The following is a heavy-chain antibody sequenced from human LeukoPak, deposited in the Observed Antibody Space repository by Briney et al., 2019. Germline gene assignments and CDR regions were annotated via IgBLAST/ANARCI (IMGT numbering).Heavy chain of an antibody. D-gene: IGHD3-10*01. CDR3: AKVMKGSERLTMVRGVIIKTAGLYYMDV. V-gene: IGHV3-23*01. J-gene: IGHJ6*03. CDR1: GFTFSSYW. CDR2: ISASGGST. Sequence: GGSLRLSCAASGFTFSSYWMHWVRQAPGKGLEWVSSISASGGSTNYADSVKGRFTISRDNSKNTVYLQMNSLRAEDTAVYYCAKVMKGSERLTMVRGVIIKTAGLYYMDVWGKGTTVTVSS.